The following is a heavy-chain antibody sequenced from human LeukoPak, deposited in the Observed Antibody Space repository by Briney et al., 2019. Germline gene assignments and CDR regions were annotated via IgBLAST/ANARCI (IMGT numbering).Heavy chain of an antibody. D-gene: IGHD1-26*01. CDR3: ARPLGGPWGDDAFDI. J-gene: IGHJ3*02. V-gene: IGHV4-31*03. Sequence: SQTLSLTCTVSGGSISSGGYCWSWIRQHPGKGLEGIGYIYYSGSTYYNPSLKSRVTISVDTSKNQFSLKLSSVTAADTAVYYCARPLGGPWGDDAFDIWGQGTMVTVSS. CDR2: IYYSGST. CDR1: GGSISSGGYC.